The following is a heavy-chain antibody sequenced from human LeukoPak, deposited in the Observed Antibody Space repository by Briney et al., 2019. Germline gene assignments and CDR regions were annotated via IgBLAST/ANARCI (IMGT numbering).Heavy chain of an antibody. V-gene: IGHV3-30*03. CDR3: ARGGGAAAGTVVYY. Sequence: GRSLRLSCAASGVSFSGYGMHWVRQAPGKGLEWVAVISYDGSNKYYADSVKGRFTISRDNSKNTLYLQMNSLRAEDTAVYYCARGGGAAAGTVVYYWGQGTLVTVSS. CDR1: GVSFSGYG. J-gene: IGHJ4*02. CDR2: ISYDGSNK. D-gene: IGHD6-13*01.